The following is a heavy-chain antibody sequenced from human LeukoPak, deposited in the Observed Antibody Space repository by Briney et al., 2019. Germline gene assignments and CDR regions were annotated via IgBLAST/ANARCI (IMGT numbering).Heavy chain of an antibody. V-gene: IGHV1-2*02. Sequence: ASVKVSCKASGYTFTAYSMHWVRQAPGQGLEWMGWINPNSGGTNYAQKFQGRVTMTRDTSITTAYMELSRLRSDDTAVYHCARDLDYYGSGSFSNIWGQGTMVTVSS. CDR3: ARDLDYYGSGSFSNI. J-gene: IGHJ3*02. CDR1: GYTFTAYS. D-gene: IGHD3-10*01. CDR2: INPNSGGT.